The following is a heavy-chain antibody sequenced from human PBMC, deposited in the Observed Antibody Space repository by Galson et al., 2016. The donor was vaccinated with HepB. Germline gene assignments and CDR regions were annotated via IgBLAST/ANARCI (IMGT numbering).Heavy chain of an antibody. Sequence: SLRLSCAASGFTFSNHGMHWVRQAPGKGLEWVSSISGGSSYIYYADSAKGRFTISRDNAKNSLYLQMNSLRAEDTAVYYCASRHSGWYYFDYWGQGTLVTVSS. CDR1: GFTFSNHG. CDR2: ISGGSSYI. CDR3: ASRHSGWYYFDY. D-gene: IGHD6-19*01. J-gene: IGHJ4*02. V-gene: IGHV3-21*01.